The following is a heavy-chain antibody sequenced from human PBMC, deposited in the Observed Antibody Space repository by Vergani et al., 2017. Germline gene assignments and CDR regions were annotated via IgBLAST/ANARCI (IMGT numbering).Heavy chain of an antibody. Sequence: EVQLVESGGGLVQPGGSLRLSCAASGFTFSSYSMNWVRQAPGKGLEWVSYISSSSSTIYYADSVKVRFTISRDNAKNSLYLQMNSLRAEDTAVYYCARAPDRRYYYYGMDVWGQGTTVTVSS. CDR2: ISSSSSTI. CDR1: GFTFSSYS. J-gene: IGHJ6*02. V-gene: IGHV3-48*01. CDR3: ARAPDRRYYYYGMDV.